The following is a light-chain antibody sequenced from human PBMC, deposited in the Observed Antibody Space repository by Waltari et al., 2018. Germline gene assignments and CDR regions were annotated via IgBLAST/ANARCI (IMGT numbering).Light chain of an antibody. Sequence: EIVMTQSPATLSVSPGERATLSCRASQSVGSNLAWYQQKPGQAPRLLIYGASTRATGIPARLSGSGSGTEFTLTISSLQPEDFAVYYCQQYNDWPQTFGQGTKVEIK. CDR3: QQYNDWPQT. J-gene: IGKJ1*01. CDR2: GAS. V-gene: IGKV3-15*01. CDR1: QSVGSN.